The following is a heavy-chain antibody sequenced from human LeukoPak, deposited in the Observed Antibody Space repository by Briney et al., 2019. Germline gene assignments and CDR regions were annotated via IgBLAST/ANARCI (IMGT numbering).Heavy chain of an antibody. Sequence: GGSLRLSCTASGFTFSYYYMSWIRQAPGKGLEWVSYISSSGSTIYYADSVKGRFTISRDNAKNSLYLQMNSLRAEDTAVYYCARDYYYDSSGYYNYWGQGTLVTVSS. CDR3: ARDYYYDSSGYYNY. V-gene: IGHV3-11*01. CDR1: GFTFSYYY. CDR2: ISSSGSTI. D-gene: IGHD3-22*01. J-gene: IGHJ4*02.